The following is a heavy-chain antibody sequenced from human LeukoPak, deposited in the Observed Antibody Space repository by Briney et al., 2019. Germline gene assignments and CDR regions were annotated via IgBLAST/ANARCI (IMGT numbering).Heavy chain of an antibody. CDR3: ARLGSGWTYYFDY. D-gene: IGHD6-19*01. V-gene: IGHV4-4*09. CDR2: IYSSGSYTSGST. CDR1: GGSISSYY. J-gene: IGHJ4*02. Sequence: SETLSLTCTVSGGSISSYYWSWIRQPPGKGLEWIGYIYSSGSYTSGSTNYNPSLKSRVTISVDTSKHQFSLKLSSVTAADTAVYYCARLGSGWTYYFDYWGQGTLVTVSS.